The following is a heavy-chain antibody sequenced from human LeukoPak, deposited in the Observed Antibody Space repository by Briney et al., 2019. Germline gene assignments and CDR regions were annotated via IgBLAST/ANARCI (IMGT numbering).Heavy chain of an antibody. CDR3: ARRARSYSSTWQTRGGNWFDP. J-gene: IGHJ5*02. CDR1: GGSFSGYY. V-gene: IGHV4-34*01. CDR2: INHSGST. Sequence: SETLSLTCAVYGGSFSGYYWSWIRQPPRKGLEWIAEINHSGSTNYNPSLKSRVTMSIDTSKNQFSLKLSSATAADTAVYYCARRARSYSSTWQTRGGNWFDPWGQGTLVTVSS. D-gene: IGHD6-13*01.